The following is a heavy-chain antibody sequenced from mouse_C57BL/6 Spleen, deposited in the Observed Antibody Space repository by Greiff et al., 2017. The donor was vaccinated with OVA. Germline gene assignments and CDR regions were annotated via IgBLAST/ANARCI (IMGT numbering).Heavy chain of an antibody. Sequence: QVQLQQPGTELVKPGASVKLSCKASGYTFTSYWMHWVKQRPGQGLEWIGNINPSNGGTNYNEKFESKATLTVDKSSSTAYMQLSSLTSEDSAVYDGARKLGYYGYFDVWGTGTTVTVSS. V-gene: IGHV1-53*01. J-gene: IGHJ1*03. D-gene: IGHD2-2*01. CDR1: GYTFTSYW. CDR3: ARKLGYYGYFDV. CDR2: INPSNGGT.